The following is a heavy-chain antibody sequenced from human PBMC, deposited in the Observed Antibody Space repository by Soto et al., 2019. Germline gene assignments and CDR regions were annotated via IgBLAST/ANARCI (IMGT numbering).Heavy chain of an antibody. D-gene: IGHD6-13*01. V-gene: IGHV4-34*01. CDR2: INHSGST. Sequence: SETLSLTCAVYGGSFSGYYWSWIRQPPGKGLEWIGEINHSGSTNYNPSLKSRVTISVDKSKNQFSLKLSSVPAADTAVYYCARGLGFRPRTVSSSSGDERDYFAYWGQGTLVTV. J-gene: IGHJ4*02. CDR1: GGSFSGYY. CDR3: ARGLGFRPRTVSSSSGDERDYFAY.